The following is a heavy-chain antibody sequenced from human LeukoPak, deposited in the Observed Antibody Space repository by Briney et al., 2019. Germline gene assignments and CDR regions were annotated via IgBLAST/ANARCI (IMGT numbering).Heavy chain of an antibody. D-gene: IGHD4-23*01. Sequence: ASVTVSCKASGYTFTSYDINWVRQATGQGLEWMGWMNPNSGNTGYAQKFQGRVTITRNTSISTAYMELSSLRSEDTAVYYCARARRRNTVVIDYWGQGTLVTVSS. CDR2: MNPNSGNT. CDR1: GYTFTSYD. CDR3: ARARRRNTVVIDY. V-gene: IGHV1-8*03. J-gene: IGHJ4*02.